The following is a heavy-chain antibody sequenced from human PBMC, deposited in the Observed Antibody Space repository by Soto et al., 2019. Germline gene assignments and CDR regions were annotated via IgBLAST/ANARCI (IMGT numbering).Heavy chain of an antibody. V-gene: IGHV1-69*12. J-gene: IGHJ4*02. CDR1: GGTFSSYA. D-gene: IGHD5-18*01. CDR2: IIPICGTA. CDR3: ATSPGGYSYGQPAGWDY. Sequence: QVQLVQSGAEVKKPGSSVKVSCKASGGTFSSYAISWVRQAPGQGLEWMGGIIPICGTANYAQKFQGRVTIPADESTGTAYRGLSSLRSEDTAGYYCATSPGGYSYGQPAGWDYWGQGTLVTVSS.